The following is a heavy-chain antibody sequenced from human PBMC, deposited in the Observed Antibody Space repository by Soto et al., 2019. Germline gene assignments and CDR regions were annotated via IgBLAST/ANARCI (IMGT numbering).Heavy chain of an antibody. CDR1: GDSVSSDNYY. Sequence: KTSETLSLTCTVSGDSVSSDNYYWTWIRQPPGKGLEWIGYIYSSGSTNYNPSLKSRVTISLDTSGNQFSLKLTSVTAADTAVYYCARDIRGYSRAFDYWGQGTLVTVSS. J-gene: IGHJ4*02. CDR3: ARDIRGYSRAFDY. CDR2: IYSSGST. D-gene: IGHD5-18*01. V-gene: IGHV4-61*01.